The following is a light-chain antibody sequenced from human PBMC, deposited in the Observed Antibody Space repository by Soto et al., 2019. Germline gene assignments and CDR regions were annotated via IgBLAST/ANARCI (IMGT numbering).Light chain of an antibody. Sequence: QSVLTQPAPLSGSPGQSITISCTGTSSDVGGYNYVSWYQQHQGKAPKLMIYDVSNRPSGVSNRFSGSKSGNTASLTISGLQAEDEADYYCSSYTSSSTRVFGTGTKVTVL. J-gene: IGLJ1*01. CDR3: SSYTSSSTRV. CDR2: DVS. CDR1: SSDVGGYNY. V-gene: IGLV2-14*01.